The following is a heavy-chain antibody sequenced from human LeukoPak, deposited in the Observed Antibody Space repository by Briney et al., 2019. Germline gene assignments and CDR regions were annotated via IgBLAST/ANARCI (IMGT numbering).Heavy chain of an antibody. J-gene: IGHJ5*02. CDR3: ARDGGWPRANWFDP. CDR1: GFTFSSYW. Sequence: GGSLRLSCAASGFTFSSYWMSWVRQAPGKGLEWVANIKQDGSEKYYVDSVKGRFTISRDNAKNSLYLQMNSLRAEDTAVYYCARDGGWPRANWFDPWGQGTLVTVSS. CDR2: IKQDGSEK. V-gene: IGHV3-7*03. D-gene: IGHD3-16*01.